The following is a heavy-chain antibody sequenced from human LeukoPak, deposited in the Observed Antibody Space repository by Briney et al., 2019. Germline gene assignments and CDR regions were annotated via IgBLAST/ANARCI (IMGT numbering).Heavy chain of an antibody. CDR3: ARDRDIVVVPAATLNWFDP. Sequence: ASVKVSYKASGYTFTSYGISWVRQAPGQGLEWMGWISAYNGNTNYAQKLQGRVTMTTDTSTSTAYMELRSLRPDDTAVYYCARDRDIVVVPAATLNWFDPWGQGTLVTVSS. CDR1: GYTFTSYG. V-gene: IGHV1-18*01. J-gene: IGHJ5*02. CDR2: ISAYNGNT. D-gene: IGHD2-2*01.